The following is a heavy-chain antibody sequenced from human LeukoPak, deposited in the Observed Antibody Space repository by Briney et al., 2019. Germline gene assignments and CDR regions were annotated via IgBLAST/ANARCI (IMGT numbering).Heavy chain of an antibody. J-gene: IGHJ5*02. CDR1: GGSISSSSYY. CDR3: ARSSSGWFLNWFDP. CDR2: IYYSGST. D-gene: IGHD6-19*01. Sequence: SETLSLTCTVSGGSISSSSYYWGWIRQPPGKGLEWIGSIYYSGSTYYNPSLKSRVTISVDTSKNQFSLKLSSVTAADTAVYYCARSSSGWFLNWFDPWGQGTLVTVSS. V-gene: IGHV4-39*01.